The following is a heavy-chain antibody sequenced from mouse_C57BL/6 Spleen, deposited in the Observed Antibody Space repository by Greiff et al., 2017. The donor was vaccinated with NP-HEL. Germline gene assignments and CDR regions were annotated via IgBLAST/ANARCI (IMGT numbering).Heavy chain of an antibody. V-gene: IGHV5-6*01. CDR1: GFTFSSYG. Sequence: EVQRVESGGDLVKPGGSLKLSCAASGFTFSSYGMSWVRQTPDKRLEWVATISSGGSYTYYPDSVKGRFTISRDNAKNTLYLQMSSLKSEDTAMYYCAREDAYWYFDVWGTGTTVTVSS. CDR2: ISSGGSYT. J-gene: IGHJ1*03. CDR3: AREDAYWYFDV.